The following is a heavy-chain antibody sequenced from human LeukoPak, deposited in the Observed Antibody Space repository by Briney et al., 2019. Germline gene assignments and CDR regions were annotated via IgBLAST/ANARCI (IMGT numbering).Heavy chain of an antibody. CDR3: ARPSISDYYGMDV. J-gene: IGHJ6*02. V-gene: IGHV7-4-1*02. Sequence: ASVKLSCKASGYTFTSYAMNWVRQAPGQGLEWMGWINTNTGNPTYAQGFTGRFVFSLDTSVSTAYLQISSLTAEYTAVYYCARPSISDYYGMDVWGQGTTVTVSS. CDR2: INTNTGNP. D-gene: IGHD1-20*01. CDR1: GYTFTSYA.